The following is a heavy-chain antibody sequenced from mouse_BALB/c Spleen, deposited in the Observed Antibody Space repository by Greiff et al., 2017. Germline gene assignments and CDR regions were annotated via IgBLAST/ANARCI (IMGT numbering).Heavy chain of an antibody. CDR2: ISSGSSTI. D-gene: IGHD1-2*01. Sequence: EVQGVESGGGLVQPGGSRKLSCAASGFTFSSFGMHWVRQAPEKGLEWVAYISSGSSTIYYADTVKGRFTISRDNPKNTLFLQMTSLRSEDTAMYYCARHGFYAMDYWGQGTSVTVSS. J-gene: IGHJ4*01. CDR3: ARHGFYAMDY. V-gene: IGHV5-17*02. CDR1: GFTFSSFG.